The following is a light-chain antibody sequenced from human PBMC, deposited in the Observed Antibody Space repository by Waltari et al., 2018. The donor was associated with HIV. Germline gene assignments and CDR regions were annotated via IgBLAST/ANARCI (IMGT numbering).Light chain of an antibody. CDR3: QQRHSWPLS. CDR2: DAS. Sequence: EIALTQSPVDLSLSPGDRSTLSCRANLTIVNYLGWYQQKHGQGPSLLIYDASKRVTGVPVRFSGSGSGTDFSLIINNIQPEDSAVYYCQQRHSWPLSFGGGTKVEI. J-gene: IGKJ4*01. V-gene: IGKV3-11*01. CDR1: LTIVNY.